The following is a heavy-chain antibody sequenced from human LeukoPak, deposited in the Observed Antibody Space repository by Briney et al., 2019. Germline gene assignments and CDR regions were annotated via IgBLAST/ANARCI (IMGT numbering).Heavy chain of an antibody. D-gene: IGHD3-9*01. V-gene: IGHV4-34*01. CDR2: INHSGST. J-gene: IGHJ5*02. CDR3: ARGGILRYFDWVSSRSNWFDP. Sequence: SETLSLTCAVYGGSFSGYYWSWIRQPPGKGLEWIGEINHSGSTNYNPSLKSRVTISVDTSKNQFSLKLSSVTAADTAVYYCARGGILRYFDWVSSRSNWFDPWGQGTLVTVSS. CDR1: GGSFSGYY.